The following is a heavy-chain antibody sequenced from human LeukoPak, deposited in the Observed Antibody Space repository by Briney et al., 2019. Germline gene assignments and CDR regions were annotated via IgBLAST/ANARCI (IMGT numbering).Heavy chain of an antibody. Sequence: ASVKVSCKASGYTFTSYGISLVRQAPGQGLEWMGWIRAYNGNTNYAQKLQGRVTMTTDTSTSTAYMELRSPRSDDTAMYYCVRVRWFGDIIVNYYYYYMDVWGKGTTVTVSS. CDR3: VRVRWFGDIIVNYYYYYMDV. CDR2: IRAYNGNT. D-gene: IGHD3-10*01. V-gene: IGHV1-18*01. CDR1: GYTFTSYG. J-gene: IGHJ6*03.